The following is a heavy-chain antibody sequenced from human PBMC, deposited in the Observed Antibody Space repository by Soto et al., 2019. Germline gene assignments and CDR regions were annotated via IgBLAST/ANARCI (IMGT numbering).Heavy chain of an antibody. D-gene: IGHD3-10*01. V-gene: IGHV4-38-2*02. Sequence: SETLSLTCAVSGYSISSGYYWGWIRQPPGKGLEWIGSIYHSGSTYYNPSLKSRVTISVDSISVDTSKNQFPLKVSSLTAADTAVYYCARDTMVRGAFDYWGQGTLVTVSS. CDR2: IYHSGST. CDR1: GYSISSGYY. J-gene: IGHJ4*02. CDR3: ARDTMVRGAFDY.